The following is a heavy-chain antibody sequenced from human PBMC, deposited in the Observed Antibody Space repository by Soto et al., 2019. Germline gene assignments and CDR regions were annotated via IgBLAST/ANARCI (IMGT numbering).Heavy chain of an antibody. CDR3: ATAEVDY. Sequence: PGGSLRLSCAASGFNFGNNLMHWVRQAPGKGLEWVSRMNSDGRTTNYADSVKGRSIVSRDNAKNTLYLQMNSLRAEDTAVYYCATAEVDYWGPGTLVTVSS. CDR1: GFNFGNNL. CDR2: MNSDGRTT. V-gene: IGHV3-74*01. J-gene: IGHJ4*02.